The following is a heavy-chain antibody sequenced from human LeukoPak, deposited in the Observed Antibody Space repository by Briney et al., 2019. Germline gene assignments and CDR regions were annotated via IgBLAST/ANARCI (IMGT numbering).Heavy chain of an antibody. J-gene: IGHJ4*02. CDR1: GFTVSSNY. CDR2: IYSGGST. V-gene: IGHV3-53*01. CDR3: ARNGYSSSWYRN. D-gene: IGHD6-13*01. Sequence: GGSLRLSCAASGFTVSSNYMSWVRQAPGKGLEWVSVIYSGGSTYYADSVKGRFTISRDNSKNTLYLQMNSLRAEDTAVYYCARNGYSSSWYRNWGQGTLVTVSS.